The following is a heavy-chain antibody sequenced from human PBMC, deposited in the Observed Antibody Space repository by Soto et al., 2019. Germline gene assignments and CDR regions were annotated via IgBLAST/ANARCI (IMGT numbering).Heavy chain of an antibody. Sequence: QVQLVESGGGVVQPGRSLRLSCAASGFTFSSYGMYWVRQAPGKGLEWVAVIWYDGSNKYYADSVKGRFTISRDNSKNTLYLQMNSLRAEDTAVYYCAREGVDRMTTVPTLYYGIDVWGQGTTVTVSS. CDR2: IWYDGSNK. CDR1: GFTFSSYG. J-gene: IGHJ6*02. V-gene: IGHV3-33*01. CDR3: AREGVDRMTTVPTLYYGIDV. D-gene: IGHD4-4*01.